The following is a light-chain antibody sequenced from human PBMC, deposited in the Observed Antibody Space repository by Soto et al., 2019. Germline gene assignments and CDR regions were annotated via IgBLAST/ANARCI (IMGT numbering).Light chain of an antibody. CDR2: GAS. V-gene: IGKV3-20*01. CDR1: QSVDSTY. J-gene: IGKJ1*01. Sequence: EIVLTQSTCTLSFSTWERFTRAFMASQSVDSTYLAWYQQKPGQAPRLLIYGASSRATGIPDRFSGSGSGTDFTLTISRLEPEDFAVYYCQQYGSSWTFGQVTKVDIK. CDR3: QQYGSSWT.